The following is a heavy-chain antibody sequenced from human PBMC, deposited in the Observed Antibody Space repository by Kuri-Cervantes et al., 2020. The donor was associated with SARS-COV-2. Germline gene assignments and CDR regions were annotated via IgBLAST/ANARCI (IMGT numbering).Heavy chain of an antibody. V-gene: IGHV3-30*02. D-gene: IGHD3-9*01. Sequence: GGSLRLSCAASGFTFSSYGMHWVRQAPGKGLEWVAFIRYDGSDKYYADSVKGRFTISRDNSKNTLYLQMNSLRAEDTAVYYCAKDFDILTGTYFDYRGQGTLVTGSS. CDR3: AKDFDILTGTYFDY. CDR1: GFTFSSYG. J-gene: IGHJ4*02. CDR2: IRYDGSDK.